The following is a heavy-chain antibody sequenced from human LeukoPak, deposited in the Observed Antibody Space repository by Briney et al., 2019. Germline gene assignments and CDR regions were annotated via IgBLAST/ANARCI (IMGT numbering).Heavy chain of an antibody. V-gene: IGHV3-9*01. CDR1: GFTFDDYA. CDR2: ISWNSGSI. CDR3: AKGEGRDGYNSLNY. D-gene: IGHD5-24*01. J-gene: IGHJ4*02. Sequence: GRSLRLSCAASGFTFDDYAMHWVRQAPGKGLEWVSGISWNSGSIGYADSVKGRFTISRDNAKNSLYLQMNSLRAEDTALYYCAKGEGRDGYNSLNYWGQGTLVTVSS.